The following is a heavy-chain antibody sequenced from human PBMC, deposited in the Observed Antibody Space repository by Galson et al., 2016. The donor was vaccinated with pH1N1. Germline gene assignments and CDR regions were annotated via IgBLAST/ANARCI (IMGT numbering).Heavy chain of an antibody. V-gene: IGHV4-61*02. J-gene: IGHJ5*01. CDR1: GGSISSDSDY. CDR2: VSGTGTT. D-gene: IGHD3-3*01. CDR3: ARESLEWLIISGHRVELNWFDS. Sequence: TLSLTCTVSGGSISSDSDYWTWIRQPAEKGLEWIGRVSGTGTTNYNPPLKSRVTISIDTSKNQFSLKMASATAADTAVYFCARESLEWLIISGHRVELNWFDSWGQGTLVTVSS.